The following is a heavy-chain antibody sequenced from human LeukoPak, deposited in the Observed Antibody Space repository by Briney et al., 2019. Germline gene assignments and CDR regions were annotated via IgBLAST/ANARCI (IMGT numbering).Heavy chain of an antibody. D-gene: IGHD5-12*01. Sequence: PSETLSLTCTVSGGSISSSSYQWGWIRQPPGRGLEWIGTIYYSGNTYYNPSLKSRLTISIDTSKNQFSLNLSSVTAADTAVYYCAKDRTAGYDGLVDYWGQGTLVTVSS. CDR1: GGSISSSSYQ. V-gene: IGHV4-39*02. J-gene: IGHJ4*02. CDR3: AKDRTAGYDGLVDY. CDR2: IYYSGNT.